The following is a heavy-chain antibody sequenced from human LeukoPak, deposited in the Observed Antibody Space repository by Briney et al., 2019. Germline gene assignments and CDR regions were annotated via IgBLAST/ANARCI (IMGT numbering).Heavy chain of an antibody. CDR2: ISYDGSNK. D-gene: IGHD3-10*01. CDR3: ARDYGTPLWFGELFPLGY. J-gene: IGHJ4*02. CDR1: GFTFSSYA. V-gene: IGHV3-30*04. Sequence: GGSLRLSCAASGFTFSSYAMHWVRQAPGKGLEWVAVISYDGSNKYYADSVKGRFTISRDNSKNTLYLQMNSLRAEDTAVHYCARDYGTPLWFGELFPLGYWGQGTLVTVSS.